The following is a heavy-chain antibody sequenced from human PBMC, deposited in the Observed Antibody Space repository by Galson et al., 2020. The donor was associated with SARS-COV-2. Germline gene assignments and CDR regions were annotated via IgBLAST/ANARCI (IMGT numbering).Heavy chain of an antibody. CDR2: IDWDDDE. D-gene: IGHD6-19*01. CDR1: RFSLTTSGMC. Sequence: ESGPTLVKPTQTLTLTCTFSRFSLTTSGMCVNWIRQPPGKALEWLARIDWDDDEYYNTSLKTRLTISKDTSKNQVVLTMTNLDPVDTATYYCARIDSSGCRGNYWGQGTLVTVSS. CDR3: ARIDSSGCRGNY. J-gene: IGHJ4*02. V-gene: IGHV2-70*11.